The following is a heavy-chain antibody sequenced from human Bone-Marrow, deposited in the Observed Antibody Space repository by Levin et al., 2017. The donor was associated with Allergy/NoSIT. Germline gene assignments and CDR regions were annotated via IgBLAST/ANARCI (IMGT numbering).Heavy chain of an antibody. Sequence: GESLKISCTASGFTFTTYWMTWVRQAPGKGLEWVATIKHDGRDKYYVDSVKGRFTVSRDNAKKSLYLHMNSLGVEDTDVYFCARGGVVYAMGYFYYGMDVWGQGTTVTVS. CDR3: ARGGVVYAMGYFYYGMDV. CDR2: IKHDGRDK. D-gene: IGHD2-8*01. V-gene: IGHV3-7*01. J-gene: IGHJ6*02. CDR1: GFTFTTYW.